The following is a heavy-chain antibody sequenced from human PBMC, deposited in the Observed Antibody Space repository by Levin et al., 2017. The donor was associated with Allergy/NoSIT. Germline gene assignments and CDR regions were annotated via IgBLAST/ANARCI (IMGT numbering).Heavy chain of an antibody. J-gene: IGHJ4*02. CDR2: IYYSGST. CDR1: GGSISSSSYY. D-gene: IGHD1-26*01. V-gene: IGHV4-39*01. CDR3: ARLRWELLDY. Sequence: SETLSLTCTVSGGSISSSSYYWGWIRQPPGKGLEWIGSIYYSGSTYYNPSLKSRVTISVDTSKNQFSLKLSSVTAADTAVYDCARLRWELLDYWGQGTLVTVSS.